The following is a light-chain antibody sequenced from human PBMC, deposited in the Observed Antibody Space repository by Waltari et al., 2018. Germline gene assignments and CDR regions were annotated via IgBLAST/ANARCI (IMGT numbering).Light chain of an antibody. CDR2: GNS. J-gene: IGLJ2*01. CDR1: SSNTGAGYD. CDR3: QAYDRSLSGSV. Sequence: QSVLTQPPSVSGAPGQRVTISCTGSSSNTGAGYDVNWYQQLPGTAPKLLIYGNSNRLSGVPDRFSGSKSGASASLAIGGLQAEDEAEYYCQAYDRSLSGSVFGGGTKLTVL. V-gene: IGLV1-40*01.